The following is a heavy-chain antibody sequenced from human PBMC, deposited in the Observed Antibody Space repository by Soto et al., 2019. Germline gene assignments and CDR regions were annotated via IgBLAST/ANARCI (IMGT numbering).Heavy chain of an antibody. J-gene: IGHJ3*02. Sequence: GGSLRLSCAASGFTFSNAWMSWVRQAPGKGLEWVGRIKSKTDGGTTYYAAPVKGRFTISRDDSKNTLYLQMNSLKTEDTGVYYCTPISIASAGDAFDIWGQGTMVTVSS. D-gene: IGHD6-13*01. CDR3: TPISIASAGDAFDI. CDR2: IKSKTDGGTT. V-gene: IGHV3-15*01. CDR1: GFTFSNAW.